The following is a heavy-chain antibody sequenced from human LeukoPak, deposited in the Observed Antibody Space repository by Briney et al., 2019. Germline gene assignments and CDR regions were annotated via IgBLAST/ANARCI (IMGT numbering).Heavy chain of an antibody. V-gene: IGHV3-7*01. CDR2: IIEGGDVK. D-gene: IGHD5-12*01. Sequence: GESMRLSCAASGFTFSAYWMTWVRQAPGKGLAWVANIIEGGDVKYYVDSVKGRFTISRDNTKDSVYLQMKSRRADDTAVYYCARVGKNGCDVEHWAQGTRVSVS. CDR1: GFTFSAYW. J-gene: IGHJ4*02. CDR3: ARVGKNGCDVEH.